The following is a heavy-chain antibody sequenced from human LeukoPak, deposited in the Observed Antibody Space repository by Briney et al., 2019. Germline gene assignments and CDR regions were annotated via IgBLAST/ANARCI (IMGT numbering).Heavy chain of an antibody. V-gene: IGHV4-30-4*08. CDR3: ARDRYGDFEDY. J-gene: IGHJ4*02. Sequence: NPSETLSLICNVSGGSINTAHYYWTWIRQPPAKGLEWFGYISYSGTPYYNPSLNSRVTISLDTSKNQFSLRLNSVTAADTAMYYCARDRYGDFEDYWGQGTLVTVSS. CDR1: GGSINTAHYY. CDR2: ISYSGTP. D-gene: IGHD4-17*01.